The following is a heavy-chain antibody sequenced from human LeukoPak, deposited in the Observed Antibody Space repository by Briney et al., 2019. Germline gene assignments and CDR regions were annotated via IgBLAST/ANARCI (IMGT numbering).Heavy chain of an antibody. CDR1: GGTFSNYA. D-gene: IGHD3-22*01. J-gene: IGHJ4*02. CDR2: IIPIFGTA. V-gene: IGHV1-69*06. Sequence: GASVKVSCKASGGTFSNYAITWVRQGPGQGLEWMGGIIPIFGTANYAQKFQGRVTITADKSTSTVYMELSSLRFEDTAVYYCARAMDDSSGYYFSYWGQGTLVTVSS. CDR3: ARAMDDSSGYYFSY.